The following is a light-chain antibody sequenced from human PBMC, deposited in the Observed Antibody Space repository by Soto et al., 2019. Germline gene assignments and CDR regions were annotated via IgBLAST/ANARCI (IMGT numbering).Light chain of an antibody. V-gene: IGKV3-20*01. CDR3: HQYGYSPNT. CDR2: GTS. Sequence: PGDRATLSCRASRSVNSRYLAWYQQKPGQAPRLLIYGTSTRATGIPDRFSGSGSGTDFTLTISRLEPEDFAVYHCHQYGYSPNTFGQGTNLEIK. CDR1: RSVNSRY. J-gene: IGKJ2*01.